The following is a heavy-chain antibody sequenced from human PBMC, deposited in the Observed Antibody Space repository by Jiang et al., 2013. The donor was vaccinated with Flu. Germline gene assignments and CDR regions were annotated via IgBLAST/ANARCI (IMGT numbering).Heavy chain of an antibody. CDR3: AKDSGVTAHAFDI. J-gene: IGHJ3*02. CDR2: TSYDERYK. V-gene: IGHV3-30*18. Sequence: QLLESGGGVVQPGRSLRLSCAASGFTFSTYGMHWVRQAPGKGLEWVAVTSYDERYKYYADSVKGRFTISRDSSKNTLHLQMNTLRAEDTAVYYCAKDSGVTAHAFDIWGQGTMVTVSS. D-gene: IGHD2-21*02. CDR1: GFTFSTYG.